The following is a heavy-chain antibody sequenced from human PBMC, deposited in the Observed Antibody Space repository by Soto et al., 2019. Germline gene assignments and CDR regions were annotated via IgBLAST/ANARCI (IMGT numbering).Heavy chain of an antibody. J-gene: IGHJ4*02. D-gene: IGHD2-8*02. V-gene: IGHV4-34*01. Sequence: PSETLSLTCAVYGGSFSGYYWTWIRQPPRTGMEWIGEINHSGSTNYNPPLKSRVTISVDTSKNQFSLKLTSVTDADTAVYYCARDKITGLFDYWGQGNLVTVSS. CDR3: ARDKITGLFDY. CDR1: GGSFSGYY. CDR2: INHSGST.